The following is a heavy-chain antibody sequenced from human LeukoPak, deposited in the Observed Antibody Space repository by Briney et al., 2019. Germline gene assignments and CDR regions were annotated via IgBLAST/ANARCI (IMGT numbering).Heavy chain of an antibody. CDR1: GFTFSSYG. D-gene: IGHD2-15*01. CDR2: IRYDGSNE. CDR3: VRLSTATPGIDS. Sequence: GGSLRLSCAASGFTFSSYGMHWVRQAPGKGLEWVSFIRYDGSNEYYADSVRGRFTISRDNSKNTLYLQMNSLRAEDTAVYSCVRLSTATPGIDSWGQGTLVTVSS. J-gene: IGHJ4*02. V-gene: IGHV3-30*02.